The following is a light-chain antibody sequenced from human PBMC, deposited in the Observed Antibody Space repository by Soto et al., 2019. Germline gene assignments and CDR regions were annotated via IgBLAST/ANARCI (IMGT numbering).Light chain of an antibody. CDR2: DAS. CDR1: QSVSSSY. V-gene: IGKV3-20*01. Sequence: TVLTQSPGTLSLSPGERATLSCRASQSVSSSYLAWYQQKPGQAPRLLIYDASSRATGIPDRFSGSGSGTDFTLTISRLEPEDFAVYYCQQYGSSPWTFGQGTKVDIK. J-gene: IGKJ1*01. CDR3: QQYGSSPWT.